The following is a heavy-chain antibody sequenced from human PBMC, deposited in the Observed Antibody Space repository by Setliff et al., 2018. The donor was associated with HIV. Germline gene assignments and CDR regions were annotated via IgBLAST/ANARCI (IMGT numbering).Heavy chain of an antibody. CDR3: ARDQSDWFY. Sequence: SETLSLTCSVSGDSIESHYWSWIRQPPGKGLEWIGTFYYSDRIKYNPSLNGRVTISVDTSKSQFSLKLNSVTAADTAVYYCARDQSDWFYWGQGTLVTVSS. J-gene: IGHJ4*02. D-gene: IGHD3-3*01. V-gene: IGHV4-59*11. CDR1: GDSIESHY. CDR2: FYYSDRI.